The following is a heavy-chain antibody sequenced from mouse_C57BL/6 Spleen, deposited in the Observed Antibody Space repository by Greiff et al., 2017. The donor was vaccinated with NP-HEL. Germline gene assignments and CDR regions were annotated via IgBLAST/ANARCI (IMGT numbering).Heavy chain of an antibody. V-gene: IGHV14-2*01. J-gene: IGHJ1*03. CDR3: AVYYGSSYGDWYFDV. D-gene: IGHD1-1*01. Sequence: VQLQQSGAELVKPGASVKLSCTASGFNIKDYYMHWVKQRTEQGLEWIGRIDPEDGETKYAPKFQGKATITADTSSNTAYLQLSSLTSEDTAVYYCAVYYGSSYGDWYFDVWGTGTTVTVSS. CDR1: GFNIKDYY. CDR2: IDPEDGET.